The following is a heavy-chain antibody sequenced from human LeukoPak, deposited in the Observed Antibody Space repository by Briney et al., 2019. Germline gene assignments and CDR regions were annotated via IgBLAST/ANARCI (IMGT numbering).Heavy chain of an antibody. Sequence: GASVKVSYKASGYTFTGYYMHWVRQAPGQGLEWMGWINPNSGGTNYAQKFRGWVTMTRDTSISTAYMELSRLRSDDTAVYYCARAGGAVAGKDYWGQGTLVTVSS. CDR1: GYTFTGYY. J-gene: IGHJ4*02. CDR2: INPNSGGT. D-gene: IGHD6-19*01. V-gene: IGHV1-2*04. CDR3: ARAGGAVAGKDY.